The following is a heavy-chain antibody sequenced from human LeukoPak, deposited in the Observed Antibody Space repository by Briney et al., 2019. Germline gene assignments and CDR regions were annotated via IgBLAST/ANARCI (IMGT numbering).Heavy chain of an antibody. CDR2: IYYSGST. Sequence: SETLSLTCTVSGGSISSYYWSWIRQPPGKGLEWIGYIYYSGSTNYNTSLKSRVTISVDTSKDQFSLKLSSVTAADTAVYYCARALGGAMGYWGQGTLVTVSS. CDR3: ARALGGAMGY. V-gene: IGHV4-59*12. D-gene: IGHD3-16*01. CDR1: GGSISSYY. J-gene: IGHJ4*02.